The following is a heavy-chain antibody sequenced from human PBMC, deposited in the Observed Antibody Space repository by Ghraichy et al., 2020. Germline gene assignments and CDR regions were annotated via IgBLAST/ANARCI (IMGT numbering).Heavy chain of an antibody. Sequence: GGSLRLSCAASGFTFSTHAMYWVRQAPGKGLEWVAVISYDGINQYYSDSVKGRFTISRDNSKNTLYLQMNSLRAEDTAEYYCARDMKSSLWSYYYYAMDVWGQGTTVTVSS. CDR3: ARDMKSSLWSYYYYAMDV. D-gene: IGHD2-21*01. CDR2: ISYDGINQ. V-gene: IGHV3-30-3*01. CDR1: GFTFSTHA. J-gene: IGHJ6*02.